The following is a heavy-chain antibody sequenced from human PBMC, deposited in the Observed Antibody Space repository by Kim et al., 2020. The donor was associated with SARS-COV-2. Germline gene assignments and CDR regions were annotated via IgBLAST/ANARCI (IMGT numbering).Heavy chain of an antibody. CDR1: GFTFSSYW. Sequence: GGSLRLSCAASGFTFSSYWMHWVRQAPGKGLVWVSSINNDGSGTSYADSVKGRFTISRDNAKNTLYLQMNSLRVEDTAVYYCVRGGGNYGYGRGVWGQGSTVTVSS. J-gene: IGHJ6*02. D-gene: IGHD3-3*01. V-gene: IGHV3-74*01. CDR3: VRGGGNYGYGRGV. CDR2: INNDGSGT.